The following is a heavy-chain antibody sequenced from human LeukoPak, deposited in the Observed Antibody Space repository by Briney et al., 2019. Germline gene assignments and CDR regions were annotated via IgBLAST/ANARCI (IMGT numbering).Heavy chain of an antibody. D-gene: IGHD3-10*01. CDR3: ARSLLWFGELFFSETYYFDY. Sequence: GGSLRLSCAASGFTFSSYSMNWVRQAPGKGLEWVSYISSSSSTIYYADSVKGRFTISRDNAKNSLYLQMNSLRAEDTAVYYCARSLLWFGELFFSETYYFDYWGQGTLVTVSS. V-gene: IGHV3-48*01. CDR2: ISSSSSTI. CDR1: GFTFSSYS. J-gene: IGHJ4*02.